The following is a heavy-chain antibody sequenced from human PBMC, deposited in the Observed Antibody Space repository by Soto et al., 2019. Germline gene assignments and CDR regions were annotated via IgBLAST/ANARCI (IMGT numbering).Heavy chain of an antibody. CDR1: GGSISSDTYY. D-gene: IGHD3-16*01. CDR3: ARGQIVMLN. Sequence: SETLSLTCAVFGGSISSDTYYWSWIRQYPGRGLEWIGYISHNAVTWYNPSLQSRVNISIDKSATHFSLTLTSVTAADTAVYYCARGQIVMLNWGQGTLVTVSS. V-gene: IGHV4-31*11. J-gene: IGHJ4*02. CDR2: ISHNAVT.